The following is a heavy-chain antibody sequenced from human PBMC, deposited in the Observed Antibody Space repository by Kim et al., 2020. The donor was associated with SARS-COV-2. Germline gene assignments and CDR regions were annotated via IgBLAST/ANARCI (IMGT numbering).Heavy chain of an antibody. Sequence: ASVKVSCKASGYTFTGYYMHWVRQAPGQGLEWMGWINPNSGGTNYAQKFQGWVTMTRDTSISTAYMELSRLRSDDTAVYYCARENNGSGSPRPFDYWGQGTLVTVSS. CDR3: ARENNGSGSPRPFDY. V-gene: IGHV1-2*04. CDR2: INPNSGGT. CDR1: GYTFTGYY. J-gene: IGHJ4*02. D-gene: IGHD3-10*01.